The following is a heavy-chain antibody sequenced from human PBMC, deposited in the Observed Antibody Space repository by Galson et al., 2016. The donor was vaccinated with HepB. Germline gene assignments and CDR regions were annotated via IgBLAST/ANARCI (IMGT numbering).Heavy chain of an antibody. J-gene: IGHJ6*02. Sequence: SLRLSCAASGFTFSRYAMTWVRQAPGQELDGVAGLSGSGPYTYYADSVKGRFTISRDNSKNTLYLQMNSLRAEDTAVYYCAKSLLGVTLVSYYYGMDVWGQGTTVTVSS. D-gene: IGHD2-21*02. V-gene: IGHV3-23*01. CDR1: GFTFSRYA. CDR3: AKSLLGVTLVSYYYGMDV. CDR2: LSGSGPYT.